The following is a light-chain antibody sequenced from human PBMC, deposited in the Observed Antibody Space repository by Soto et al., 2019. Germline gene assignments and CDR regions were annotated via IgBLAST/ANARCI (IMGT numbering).Light chain of an antibody. V-gene: IGKV3-15*01. J-gene: IGKJ4*01. CDR2: GAS. CDR3: QQYDNSPLT. CDR1: ESVSSN. Sequence: EIGVTQSPATLSVSPGERATLSCRASESVSSNLAWYQQKPGQAPRLLIYGASTRPTGIPARISGSGSGTEFTLTINSLEPEDFAVYYCQQYDNSPLTFGGGTKVDIK.